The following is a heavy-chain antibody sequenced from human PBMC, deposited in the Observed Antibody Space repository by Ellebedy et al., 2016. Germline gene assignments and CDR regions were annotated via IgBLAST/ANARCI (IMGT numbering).Heavy chain of an antibody. J-gene: IGHJ4*02. Sequence: GGSLRLSCAASGFTFSSYSMNWVRQAPGKGLEWASYISSSSSTIYYADSVKGRFTISRDNAKNSLYLQMNSLRDEDTAVYYCARVRGGYSYGYWTFDYWGQGTLVTVSS. D-gene: IGHD5-18*01. CDR1: GFTFSSYS. CDR2: ISSSSSTI. V-gene: IGHV3-48*02. CDR3: ARVRGGYSYGYWTFDY.